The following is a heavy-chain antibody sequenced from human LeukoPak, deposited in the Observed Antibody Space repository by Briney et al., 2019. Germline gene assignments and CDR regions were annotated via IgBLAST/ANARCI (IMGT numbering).Heavy chain of an antibody. D-gene: IGHD2-2*01. Sequence: SETLSLTCTVSGGSISSSNYYWGWIRQPPGKGLEWIASIHYSETTYYNPSLKSRVTISVDTSKNHFSLKLGSVTAADTAVYYCARGPTYQPIDFWGQGTLVTVSS. CDR1: GGSISSSNYY. J-gene: IGHJ4*02. CDR2: IHYSETT. V-gene: IGHV4-39*02. CDR3: ARGPTYQPIDF.